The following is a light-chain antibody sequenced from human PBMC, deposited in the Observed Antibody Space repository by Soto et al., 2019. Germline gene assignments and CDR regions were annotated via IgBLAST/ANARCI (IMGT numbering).Light chain of an antibody. V-gene: IGKV1-5*01. J-gene: IGKJ4*01. CDR2: DAS. CDR3: QQYNSYSLT. CDR1: QSMSSW. Sequence: DIQMTQSPSTLSASVGDRVTITCRASQSMSSWLAWYQQKPGKAPKLLIYDASSLESGVPSRFSGGGSGTEFTLTISSLQPDDFATYYCQQYNSYSLTFGGGTKVEI.